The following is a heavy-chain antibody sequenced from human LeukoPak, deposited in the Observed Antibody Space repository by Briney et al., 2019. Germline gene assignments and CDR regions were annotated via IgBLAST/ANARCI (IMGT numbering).Heavy chain of an antibody. J-gene: IGHJ3*02. D-gene: IGHD2-15*01. CDR1: GGSISSSNYY. CDR3: AGAGCSGGSCYESRGAFDI. CDR2: VYYSGST. Sequence: SETLSLTCSVSGGSISSSNYYWGWIRQPPGKGLEWIGNVYYSGSTYYNPSLKSRVTISVDTSKNQFSLKLSSVTAADTAVYYCAGAGCSGGSCYESRGAFDIWGQGTMVTVSS. V-gene: IGHV4-39*07.